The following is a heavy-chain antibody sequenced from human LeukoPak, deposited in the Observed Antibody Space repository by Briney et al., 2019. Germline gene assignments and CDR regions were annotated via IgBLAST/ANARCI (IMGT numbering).Heavy chain of an antibody. CDR2: ISGSGGST. V-gene: IGHV3-23*01. CDR3: AKDFAEGFFDY. J-gene: IGHJ4*02. Sequence: PGGSLRLSCVASGFTFSSYWMHWVRQAPGKGLEWVSAISGSGGSTYYADSVKGRFTISRDNSKNTLYLQMNSLRAEDTAVYYCAKDFAEGFFDYWGQGTLVTVSS. CDR1: GFTFSSYW.